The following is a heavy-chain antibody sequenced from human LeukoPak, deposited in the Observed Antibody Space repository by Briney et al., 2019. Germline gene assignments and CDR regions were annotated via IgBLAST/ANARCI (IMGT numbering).Heavy chain of an antibody. D-gene: IGHD3-10*01. V-gene: IGHV3-64*01. CDR2: ISPYGGST. Sequence: PGGSQRLSCAASGFTFSSYSMHWVRQAPGKGLEYVSSISPYGGSTYYANSVKGRFTISRDNSKNTLHLQMGSLRAEDTAVYYCARTRDDYDSGSYLGWFDPWGQGTRVTVSS. CDR3: ARTRDDYDSGSYLGWFDP. CDR1: GFTFSSYS. J-gene: IGHJ5*02.